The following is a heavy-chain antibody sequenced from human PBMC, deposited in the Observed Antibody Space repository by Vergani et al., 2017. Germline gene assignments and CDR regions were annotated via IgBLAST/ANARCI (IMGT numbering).Heavy chain of an antibody. J-gene: IGHJ4*02. CDR3: AKHSRYYYDSSGYSEGFDY. CDR1: GYSFTSYW. Sequence: VQLVQSGAEVKKPGESLKISCKGSGYSFTSYWIGWVRQMPGKGLEWMGIIYPGDSDTRYSPSFQGQVTISADKSISTAYLQWSSLKASDTAMYYCAKHSRYYYDSSGYSEGFDYWGQGTLVTVSS. CDR2: IYPGDSDT. D-gene: IGHD3-22*01. V-gene: IGHV5-51*03.